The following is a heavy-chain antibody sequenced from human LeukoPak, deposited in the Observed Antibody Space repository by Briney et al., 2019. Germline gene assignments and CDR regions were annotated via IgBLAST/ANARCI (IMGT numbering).Heavy chain of an antibody. Sequence: ASVKVSCKASGYTFTGYYMHWVRQAPGQGLEWMGWINPNSGGTNYAQKFQGRVTMTRDTSISTAYMELSRLRSDDTAVYFCAREHSSGYYFDAFDIWGQGTMVSVSS. CDR1: GYTFTGYY. V-gene: IGHV1-2*02. D-gene: IGHD3-22*01. CDR2: INPNSGGT. J-gene: IGHJ3*02. CDR3: AREHSSGYYFDAFDI.